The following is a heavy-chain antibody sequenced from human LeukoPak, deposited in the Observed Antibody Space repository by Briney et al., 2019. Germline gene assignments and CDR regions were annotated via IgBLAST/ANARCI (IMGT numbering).Heavy chain of an antibody. CDR1: GFTFSSYG. D-gene: IGHD3-3*01. J-gene: IGHJ6*02. CDR3: AKDKDFWSGYYRGVPYYYGMDV. Sequence: PGGSLRLSCAASGFTFSSYGMHWVRQAPGKGLEWVAVISYDGSNKEYADSVKGRFTTSRDNAKSTVYLQMNSPRAEDTAVYYCAKDKDFWSGYYRGVPYYYGMDVWGQGTTVTVSS. V-gene: IGHV3-30*18. CDR2: ISYDGSNK.